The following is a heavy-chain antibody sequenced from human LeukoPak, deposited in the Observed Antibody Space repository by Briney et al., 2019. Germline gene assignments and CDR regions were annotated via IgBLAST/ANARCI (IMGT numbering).Heavy chain of an antibody. CDR2: IIPIFGTA. CDR3: ASGPHYYGACY. J-gene: IGHJ4*02. Sequence: ASVKVSCKASGGTFSSYAISWVGQAPGQGREWMGRIIPIFGTANYAQKFQGRVTITTDESTSTAYMELSSLRSEDTAVYYCASGPHYYGACYWGQGTLVTVSS. D-gene: IGHD3-10*01. CDR1: GGTFSSYA. V-gene: IGHV1-69*05.